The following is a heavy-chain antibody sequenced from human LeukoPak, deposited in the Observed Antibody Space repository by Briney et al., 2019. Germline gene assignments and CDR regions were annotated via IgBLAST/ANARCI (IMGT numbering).Heavy chain of an antibody. J-gene: IGHJ4*02. CDR2: INPNSGGT. Sequence: EASVKVSCKASGYTFTGYYMHWVRQAPGQGLEWMGWINPNSGGTNYAQKFQGRVTMTRDTSISTAYMELSGLRSDDTAVYYCARDRLAVADTLLFDYWGQGTLVTVSS. CDR3: ARDRLAVADTLLFDY. CDR1: GYTFTGYY. V-gene: IGHV1-2*02. D-gene: IGHD6-19*01.